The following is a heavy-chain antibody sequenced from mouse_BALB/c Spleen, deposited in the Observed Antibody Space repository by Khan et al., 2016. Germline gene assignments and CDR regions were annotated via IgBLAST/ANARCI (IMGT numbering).Heavy chain of an antibody. Sequence: EVELVESGGGLVKPGGSLKLSCAASGFTFSYYAMSWVRQTPEKRLEWVASIISGGNTYYPDSVKGRFTISRDNARNILYLQMSSLGSEDTAMYYGASAGGNFDVWGAGTTVTVSS. CDR3: ASAGGNFDV. CDR2: IISGGNT. CDR1: GFTFSYYA. J-gene: IGHJ1*01. V-gene: IGHV5-6-5*01.